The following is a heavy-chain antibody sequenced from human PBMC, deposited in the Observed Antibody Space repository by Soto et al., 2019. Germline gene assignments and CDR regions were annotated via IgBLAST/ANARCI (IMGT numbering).Heavy chain of an antibody. CDR3: ARGVRYYSSEKPANFDY. D-gene: IGHD3-10*01. CDR2: ISVSSTYA. CDR1: GFTFSDYY. Sequence: QVQLLESGGGLVKPGGCLRLSCAASGFTFSDYYMSWIRQAPGKGLECVAYISVSSTYANYADSVEGRFTISRDNAENSLFLQMNSLRADDTAVYYCARGVRYYSSEKPANFDYWGQGALVTVSS. V-gene: IGHV3-11*05. J-gene: IGHJ4*02.